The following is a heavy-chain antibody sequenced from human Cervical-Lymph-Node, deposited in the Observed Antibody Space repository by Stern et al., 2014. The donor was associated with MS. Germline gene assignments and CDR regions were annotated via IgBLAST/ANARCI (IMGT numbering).Heavy chain of an antibody. V-gene: IGHV1-69*01. J-gene: IGHJ6*02. D-gene: IGHD1-1*01. CDR1: GGTFSSYG. Sequence: HAQLVQSGAEVKKPGSSVKVSCKASGGTFSSYGISWGRQAPGQGLESMGGISPIFGTPNYAQKFQGRVTITADESTSTAYMELSSLRSEDTAVYSCAGLNSAYYYGMDVWGQGTTVTVSS. CDR2: ISPIFGTP. CDR3: AGLNSAYYYGMDV.